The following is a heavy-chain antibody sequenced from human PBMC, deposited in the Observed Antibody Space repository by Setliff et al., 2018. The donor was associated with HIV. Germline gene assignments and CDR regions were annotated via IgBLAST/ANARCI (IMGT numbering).Heavy chain of an antibody. D-gene: IGHD2-2*02. CDR2: NNHSGST. V-gene: IGHV4-34*01. CDR1: GGSFSGYY. Sequence: SETLSLTCAVYGGSFSGYYWSWMRQPPGKGLEWIGENNHSGSTNYYMSPWSRVTLSLDASRNQFVLALISVTAAGTAVYYCAGGPGNTAIDSWAQGTLVTVSS. J-gene: IGHJ4*02. CDR3: AGGPGNTAIDS.